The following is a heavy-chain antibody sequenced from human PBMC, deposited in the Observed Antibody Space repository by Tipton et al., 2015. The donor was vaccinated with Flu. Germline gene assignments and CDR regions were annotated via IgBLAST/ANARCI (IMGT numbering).Heavy chain of an antibody. D-gene: IGHD3-22*01. V-gene: IGHV3-48*01. J-gene: IGHJ4*02. CDR2: ISTSASSI. CDR1: GFTFSAYG. Sequence: SLRLSCAPSGFTFSAYGMNWVRQTPGGGLEWISYISTSASSIYYTDSVKGRFTISRDNTKNFLYLQMNSLRADDTAVYHCARTDSRGDYLIDYWGQGTLVTVSS. CDR3: ARTDSRGDYLIDY.